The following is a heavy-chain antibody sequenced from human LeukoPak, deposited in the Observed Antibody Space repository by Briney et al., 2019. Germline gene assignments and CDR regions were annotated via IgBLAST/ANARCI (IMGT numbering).Heavy chain of an antibody. Sequence: GGSLRLSCAASGFTFSSYGMHWVRQAPGKGLEWVAVMWFDGNNKYYADSVKGRLTISRDNSKNTLYLQMNSLRAEDTAVYYCARERGLTSFELDYWGQGTLVTVSS. J-gene: IGHJ4*02. CDR2: MWFDGNNK. V-gene: IGHV3-33*01. CDR3: ARERGLTSFELDY. D-gene: IGHD1-7*01. CDR1: GFTFSSYG.